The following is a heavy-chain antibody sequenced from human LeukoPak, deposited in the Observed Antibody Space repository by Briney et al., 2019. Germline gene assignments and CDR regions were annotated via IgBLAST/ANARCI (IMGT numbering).Heavy chain of an antibody. Sequence: SETLSLTCTVSGGSITNYFWSWIRQPPGKGLEWIGNMYYSGSSTYNPSLHSRVTISVDTFKNLFSLKLNSVTTADTAVYFCARGVGSSWYLDWFDPWGQGILVTVSS. CDR2: MYYSGSS. CDR1: GGSITNYF. D-gene: IGHD6-13*01. V-gene: IGHV4-59*01. J-gene: IGHJ5*02. CDR3: ARGVGSSWYLDWFDP.